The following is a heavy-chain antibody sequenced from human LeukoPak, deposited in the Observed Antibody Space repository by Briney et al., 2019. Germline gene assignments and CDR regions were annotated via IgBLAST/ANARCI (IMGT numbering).Heavy chain of an antibody. D-gene: IGHD5-12*01. Sequence: ASVKVSCKASGNSFTAYYMHWVRQAPGQGLEWMGWINPNSGDTNYAQKFQGRVTMTRDTSISTAYMELSRLRSDDTAVYYCARDREFGAPYRRLDYWGQGTVVTVSS. CDR1: GNSFTAYY. V-gene: IGHV1-2*02. CDR2: INPNSGDT. J-gene: IGHJ4*02. CDR3: ARDREFGAPYRRLDY.